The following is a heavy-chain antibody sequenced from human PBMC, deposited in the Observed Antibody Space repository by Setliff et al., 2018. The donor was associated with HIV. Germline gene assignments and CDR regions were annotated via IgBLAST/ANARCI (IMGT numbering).Heavy chain of an antibody. Sequence: GGSLRLSCEGSGFSFSTYGMHWVRQAPGKGLEWLASISYDGSGKYYADSVEDRFTISRDNSKTTLFLQMNSLRGEDTAIYYCAQIYFGGAHFRWGQGTRVTVSS. V-gene: IGHV3-30*18. D-gene: IGHD3-10*01. CDR2: ISYDGSGK. CDR1: GFSFSTYG. CDR3: AQIYFGGAHFR. J-gene: IGHJ4*02.